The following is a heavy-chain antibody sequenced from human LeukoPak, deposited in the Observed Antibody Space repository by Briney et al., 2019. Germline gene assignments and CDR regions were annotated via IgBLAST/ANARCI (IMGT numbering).Heavy chain of an antibody. CDR1: GFIFSNYV. J-gene: IGHJ4*02. D-gene: IGHD6-19*01. Sequence: PGGSLRLSCAASGFIFSNYVMIWVRQAPGKGLEWVSGISGSGVGTYYADSVKGRFTISRDNSKNTVYLQMNSLRAEDTAVYYCVIADNSGWYCFDYWGQGTLVAVSS. CDR3: VIADNSGWYCFDY. CDR2: ISGSGVGT. V-gene: IGHV3-23*01.